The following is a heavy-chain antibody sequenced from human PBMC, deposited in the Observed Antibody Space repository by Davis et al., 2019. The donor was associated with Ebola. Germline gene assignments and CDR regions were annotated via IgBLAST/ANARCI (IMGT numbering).Heavy chain of an antibody. CDR3: ARGDSYFDPSGYYAGPEAPDH. Sequence: MPSQTLSLTCTVSGRSISSYYWRWIRQPPGKGLEWLGYIYYSGSTNYNPSLKSRVTISVDTSKNQFSLKLTSVTAADTAVYFCARGDSYFDPSGYYAGPEAPDHWGQGTLVSVSS. CDR1: GRSISSYY. J-gene: IGHJ4*02. CDR2: IYYSGST. D-gene: IGHD3-22*01. V-gene: IGHV4-59*12.